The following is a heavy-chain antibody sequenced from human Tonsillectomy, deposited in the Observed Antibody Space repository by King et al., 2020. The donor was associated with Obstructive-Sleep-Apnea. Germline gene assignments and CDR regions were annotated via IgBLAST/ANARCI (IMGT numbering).Heavy chain of an antibody. V-gene: IGHV4-31*03. D-gene: IGHD2-2*01. CDR2: IYYSGST. J-gene: IGHJ3*02. CDR1: GGSINRRGYY. CDR3: ARDEGDCSSSSCRDGAFDI. Sequence: LQLQESGPGLVKPSQTLSLTCTVSGGSINRRGYYWNWIRQLPGKGLEWIGYIYYSGSTYYNPSLKSRVTISVDTSKNQFSLKLSSVTAADTAVYYCARDEGDCSSSSCRDGAFDIWVQGTMVTVSS.